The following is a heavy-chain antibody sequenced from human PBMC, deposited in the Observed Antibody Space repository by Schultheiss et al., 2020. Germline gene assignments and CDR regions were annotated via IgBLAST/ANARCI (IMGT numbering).Heavy chain of an antibody. V-gene: IGHV5-51*01. D-gene: IGHD6-13*01. CDR3: ARDGPYSSSWYYYYYYMDV. J-gene: IGHJ6*03. Sequence: GESLKISCKGSGYSFTSYWIGWVRQMPGKGLEWMGIIYPGDSDSRYSPSFQGQVTISADKSISTAYLQWSSLKASDTAMYYCARDGPYSSSWYYYYYYMDVWGKGTTVTVSS. CDR1: GYSFTSYW. CDR2: IYPGDSDS.